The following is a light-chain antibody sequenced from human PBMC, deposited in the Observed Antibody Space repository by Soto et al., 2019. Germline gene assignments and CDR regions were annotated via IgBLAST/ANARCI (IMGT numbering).Light chain of an antibody. V-gene: IGKV3-11*01. CDR2: DAS. J-gene: IGKJ1*01. CDR3: QQYHSSWT. Sequence: EIVLTQSPATLSLSPGERATLSCRASQSIGLAIAWYQHKPGQAPRLLIFDASQRATGIPARFRGSGSGTDFTLSISSLEPEDFATYYCQQYHSSWTFGQGTKVEFK. CDR1: QSIGLA.